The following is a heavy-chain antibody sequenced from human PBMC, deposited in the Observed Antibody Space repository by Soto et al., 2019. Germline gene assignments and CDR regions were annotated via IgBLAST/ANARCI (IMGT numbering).Heavy chain of an antibody. CDR3: ARGYSGYDYEGAFDI. J-gene: IGHJ3*02. Sequence: ASVKVSCKASGYTFTSYGISWVRQAPGQGLEWMGWISAYNGNTNYAQKLQGRVTMTTDTSTSTAYMELRSLRSDDTAVYYCARGYSGYDYEGAFDIWGQGTMVTVSS. CDR1: GYTFTSYG. D-gene: IGHD5-12*01. V-gene: IGHV1-18*01. CDR2: ISAYNGNT.